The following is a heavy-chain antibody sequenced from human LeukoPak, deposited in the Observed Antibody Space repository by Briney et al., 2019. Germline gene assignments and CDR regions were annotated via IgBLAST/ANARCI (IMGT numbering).Heavy chain of an antibody. V-gene: IGHV4-59*01. Sequence: SETLSLTCTVSGGSISSYYWSWIRQPPGKGLERIGYIYYSGSTNYNPSLKSRVTISVDTSKNQFSLKLSSVTAADTAVYYCARDRYSGYVNDAFDIWGQGTMVTVSS. D-gene: IGHD5-12*01. CDR2: IYYSGST. CDR1: GGSISSYY. J-gene: IGHJ3*02. CDR3: ARDRYSGYVNDAFDI.